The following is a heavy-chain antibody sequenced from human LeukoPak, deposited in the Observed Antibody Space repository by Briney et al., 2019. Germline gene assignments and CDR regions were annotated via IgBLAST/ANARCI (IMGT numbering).Heavy chain of an antibody. D-gene: IGHD6-13*01. CDR3: ARDRLAAAGGHDY. V-gene: IGHV3-7*01. CDR2: IKQDGSDK. J-gene: IGHJ4*02. CDR1: GFTFSSYW. Sequence: GGSLRLSCAASGFTFSSYWMSGVRQAPGKGLEWVANIKQDGSDKYYVDSVKGRFTISRDNAKNSLYLQMNSLRAEDTAVYYCARDRLAAAGGHDYWGQGTLVTVSS.